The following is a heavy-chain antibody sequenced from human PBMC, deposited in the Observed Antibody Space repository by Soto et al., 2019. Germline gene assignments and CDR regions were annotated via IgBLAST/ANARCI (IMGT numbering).Heavy chain of an antibody. D-gene: IGHD3-3*01. V-gene: IGHV1-69*01. CDR2: IIPIFGTA. CDR1: GGTFSSYA. CDR3: ARAIKSSSFGFWSGFYGMDV. Sequence: QVQLVQSGAEVKKPGSSVKVSCKASGGTFSSYAISWVRQAPGQGLEWMGGIIPIFGTANYAQKFQGRVTITADESTSTAYMELSSLRSEDTAVYYCARAIKSSSFGFWSGFYGMDVWGQGTTVTVSS. J-gene: IGHJ6*02.